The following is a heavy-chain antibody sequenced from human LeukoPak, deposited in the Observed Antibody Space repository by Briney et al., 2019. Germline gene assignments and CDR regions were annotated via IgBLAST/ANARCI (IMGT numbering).Heavy chain of an antibody. J-gene: IGHJ6*03. V-gene: IGHV3-20*04. CDR1: GFTFDDYG. CDR3: ARGEGDSSGYGYYYYMDV. CDR2: INWNGGST. Sequence: PGGSLRLSCAASGFTFDDYGMSWVRQAPGKGLEWVSGINWNGGSTGYADSVKGRFTISRDNAKNSLYLQMNSLRAEDTALYYCARGEGDSSGYGYYYYMDVWGKGTTVTVSS. D-gene: IGHD3-22*01.